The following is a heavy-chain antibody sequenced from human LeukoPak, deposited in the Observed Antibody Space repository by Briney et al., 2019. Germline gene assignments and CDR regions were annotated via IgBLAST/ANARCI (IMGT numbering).Heavy chain of an antibody. CDR2: IYYSGST. J-gene: IGHJ4*02. D-gene: IGHD6-13*01. CDR3: AGRASSGWYYFDY. CDR1: GGSISSSSYY. V-gene: IGHV4-39*01. Sequence: SETLSLTCTVSGGSISSSSYYWGWIRQPPGKGLEWIGSIYYSGSTHYNPSLKSRVTISVDTSKNQFSLKLSSVTAADTAVYYCAGRASSGWYYFDYWGQGTLVTVSS.